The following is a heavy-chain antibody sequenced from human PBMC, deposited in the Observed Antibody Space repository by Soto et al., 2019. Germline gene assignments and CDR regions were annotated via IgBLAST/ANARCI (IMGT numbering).Heavy chain of an antibody. Sequence: QVQLQESGPGLVKSSETLSLTSSVSGDSSSTYYWGWIRQPPGKGLEWIGYINSSGRSNHNPSLKSRLSISVDASKNQVSLKLTSVTAADTAVYYFARSYCADSVSCNWFDPWGQGTLVVVSS. CDR1: GDSSSTYY. D-gene: IGHD2-21*01. CDR3: ARSYCADSVSCNWFDP. CDR2: INSSGRS. V-gene: IGHV4-59*01. J-gene: IGHJ5*02.